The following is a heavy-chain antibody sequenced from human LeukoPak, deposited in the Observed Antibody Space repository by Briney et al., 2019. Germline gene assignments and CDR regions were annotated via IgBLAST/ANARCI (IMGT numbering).Heavy chain of an antibody. CDR2: ITGSGAGT. CDR3: AKGGVTWIQLWDY. D-gene: IGHD5-18*01. J-gene: IGHJ4*02. V-gene: IGHV3-23*01. CDR1: GFTFSDYY. Sequence: PGGSLRLSCAASGFTFSDYYMSWVRQAPGKGLEWVSGITGSGAGTYYADSVKGRFIISRDNSKNTLYLQMNSLTAEDTAVYYCAKGGVTWIQLWDYWGQGALVTVSS.